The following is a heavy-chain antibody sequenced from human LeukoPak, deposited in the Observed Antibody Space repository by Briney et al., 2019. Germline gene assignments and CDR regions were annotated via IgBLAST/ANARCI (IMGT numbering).Heavy chain of an antibody. J-gene: IGHJ4*02. D-gene: IGHD4-23*01. Sequence: SETLSLTCTVWGDSISSYHWSWIRRPPGGGRECIGDIYYSGSTNYNPSLKSRVTISVDTSKNQFSLKLSSVTAADTAVYYCARVQAYGGKGYFDYWGQGTLVTVSS. CDR3: ARVQAYGGKGYFDY. CDR1: GDSISSYH. CDR2: IYYSGST. V-gene: IGHV4-59*01.